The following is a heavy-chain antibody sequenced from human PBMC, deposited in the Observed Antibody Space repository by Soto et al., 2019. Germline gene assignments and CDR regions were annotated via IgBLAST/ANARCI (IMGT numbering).Heavy chain of an antibody. V-gene: IGHV4-34*01. D-gene: IGHD5-18*01. J-gene: IGHJ5*02. CDR1: GGSFSGYY. Sequence: PSETLSLTCAVYGGSFSGYYWSWIRQPPGKGLEWIGEINHSGSTNYNPSLKSRVTISVDTSKNQFSLKLSSVTAADTAVYYCARGRYSYGWMGVSWFDPWGQGTLVTVSS. CDR3: ARGRYSYGWMGVSWFDP. CDR2: INHSGST.